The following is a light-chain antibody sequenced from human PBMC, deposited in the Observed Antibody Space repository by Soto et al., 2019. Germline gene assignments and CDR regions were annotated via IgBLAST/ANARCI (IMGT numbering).Light chain of an antibody. J-gene: IGKJ2*01. Sequence: AIPMTQSPSSLSASVGDRVTITCRASQGIRNDLGWYQQKPGKAPKLLIYAASSLHSGVTSRFSGSGSGTDFTLTISSLQPEDFATYYCLQEYNYPLTFGQGTKLEIK. CDR1: QGIRND. CDR2: AAS. CDR3: LQEYNYPLT. V-gene: IGKV1-6*01.